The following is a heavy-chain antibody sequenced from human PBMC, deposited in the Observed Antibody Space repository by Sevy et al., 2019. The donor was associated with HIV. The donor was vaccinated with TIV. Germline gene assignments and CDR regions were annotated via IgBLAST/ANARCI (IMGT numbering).Heavy chain of an antibody. CDR3: ARAPSGSQGPGQYFHH. J-gene: IGHJ1*01. CDR2: ISAYNGDT. CDR1: GYTFTSYI. Sequence: ASVKVSCKTSGYTFTSYIISWVRQAPGQGLEWMGRISAYNGDTKYAQKLQDRVTMTTDTSTSTAYMELRSLKSDDTAVYYCARAPSGSQGPGQYFHHWGQGTLVTVSS. D-gene: IGHD1-26*01. V-gene: IGHV1-18*01.